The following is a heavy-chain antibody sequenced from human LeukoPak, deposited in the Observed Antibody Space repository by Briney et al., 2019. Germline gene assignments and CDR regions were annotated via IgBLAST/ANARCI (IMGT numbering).Heavy chain of an antibody. D-gene: IGHD6-19*01. CDR1: GGTFSSYA. CDR2: ISAYNGNA. J-gene: IGHJ4*02. CDR3: ARHAAWYSSGWYLGH. V-gene: IGHV1-18*01. Sequence: ASVKVSCKASGGTFSSYAISWVRQAPGQGLEWMGWISAYNGNANYAQKLQGRVTMTTDTSTSTAYMELRSLRSDDTAVYYCARHAAWYSSGWYLGHWGQGTLVTVSS.